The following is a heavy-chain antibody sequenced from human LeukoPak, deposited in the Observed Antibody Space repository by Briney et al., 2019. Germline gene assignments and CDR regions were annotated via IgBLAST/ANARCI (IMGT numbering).Heavy chain of an antibody. CDR1: GYSISSGYY. J-gene: IGHJ4*02. CDR2: IYHSGST. CDR3: ARHSPSGITTFGVDSSFQF. V-gene: IGHV4-38-2*01. Sequence: ASETLSLTCAVSGYSISSGYYWGWIRQPPGKGLEWIGSIYHSGSTYYNPSLKSRVTISVDTSKNQFSLKLSSVTAADTAVYYCARHSPSGITTFGVDSSFQFWGQGTLVTVSS. D-gene: IGHD3-3*01.